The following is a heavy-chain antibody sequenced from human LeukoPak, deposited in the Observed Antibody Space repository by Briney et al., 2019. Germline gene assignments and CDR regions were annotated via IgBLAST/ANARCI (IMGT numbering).Heavy chain of an antibody. D-gene: IGHD3-9*01. J-gene: IGHJ3*02. CDR2: IYTSGST. V-gene: IGHV4-4*07. CDR1: GGSISSYY. Sequence: SETLSLTCTVSGGSISSYYWSWIRQPAGKGLEGIGRIYTSGSTNYNPSLKSRVTMSVDTSKNQFSLKLSSVTAADTAVYYCARGLRYFDWSTDAFDIWGQGTMVTVSS. CDR3: ARGLRYFDWSTDAFDI.